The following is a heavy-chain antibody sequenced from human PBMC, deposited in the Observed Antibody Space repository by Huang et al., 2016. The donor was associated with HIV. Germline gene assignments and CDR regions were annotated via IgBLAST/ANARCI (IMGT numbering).Heavy chain of an antibody. CDR3: ATSTPDVGAGVLRSAFDI. Sequence: QVQLVESGAELKKPGASVRVSCKVSGYTVSELSLHWVRQAPEKGLEWMGGCDPEEGETSYAQRLQGRVTMTEDTSTDTAYMERSSLRPEDTAVYYWATSTPDVGAGVLRSAFDIWGQGTMVTVSS. CDR2: CDPEEGET. J-gene: IGHJ3*02. D-gene: IGHD2-15*01. V-gene: IGHV1-24*01. CDR1: GYTVSELS.